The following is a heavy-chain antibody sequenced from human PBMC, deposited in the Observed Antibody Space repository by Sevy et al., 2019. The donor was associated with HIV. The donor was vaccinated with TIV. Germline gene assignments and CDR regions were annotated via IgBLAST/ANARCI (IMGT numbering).Heavy chain of an antibody. CDR1: GGTFSSYA. V-gene: IGHV1-69*13. Sequence: ASVKDSCKASGGTFSSYAISWVRQAPGQGLEWMGGIIPIFGTANYAQKFQGRVTITADESTSTAYMELSSLRSEDTAVYYCARSASDYGDYSSYYYYGMDVWGQGTTVTVSS. CDR2: IIPIFGTA. J-gene: IGHJ6*02. CDR3: ARSASDYGDYSSYYYYGMDV. D-gene: IGHD4-17*01.